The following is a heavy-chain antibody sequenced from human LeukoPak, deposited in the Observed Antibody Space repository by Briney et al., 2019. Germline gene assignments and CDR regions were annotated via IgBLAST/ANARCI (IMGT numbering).Heavy chain of an antibody. J-gene: IGHJ6*02. D-gene: IGHD6-13*01. Sequence: GASVKVSCKASGYTFTSYYMHWVRQAPGQGLEWMGIINPSGGSTSYAQKFQGRVTMTRDTSTSTVYVELSSLRSEDTAVYYCARAHSSSWYPTYYYYGMDVWGQGTTATVSS. V-gene: IGHV1-46*01. CDR1: GYTFTSYY. CDR2: INPSGGST. CDR3: ARAHSSSWYPTYYYYGMDV.